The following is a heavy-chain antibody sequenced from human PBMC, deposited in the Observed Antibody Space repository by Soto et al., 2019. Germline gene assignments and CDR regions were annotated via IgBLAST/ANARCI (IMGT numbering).Heavy chain of an antibody. CDR1: GGTFSSYA. J-gene: IGHJ4*02. CDR3: ARTPPAGNPWSYFDY. D-gene: IGHD6-13*01. Sequence: QVPLVQSGAEVKKPGSSVKVSCKASGGTFSSYAISWVRQAPGQGLEWMGGIIPIFGTANYAQKFQGRVTITADESTSTAYMELSSLRSEDTAVYYCARTPPAGNPWSYFDYWGQGTLVTVSS. V-gene: IGHV1-69*01. CDR2: IIPIFGTA.